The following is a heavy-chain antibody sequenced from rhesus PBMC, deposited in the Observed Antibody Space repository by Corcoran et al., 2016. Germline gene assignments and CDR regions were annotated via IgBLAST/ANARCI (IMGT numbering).Heavy chain of an antibody. CDR1: GYTFIDYF. CDR2: VDPEDGEA. J-gene: IGHJ4*01. Sequence: EVQLVQSGAEVKKPGASVKISCKASGYTFIDYFLHWVRHAPGKGVEWVGRVDPEDGEAMHAQKFQYRVTITADTSTDTAYMELRSLRSEDTAVYYGASQSEAFDYWGQGALVTVSS. V-gene: IGHV1-111*02. CDR3: ASQSEAFDY.